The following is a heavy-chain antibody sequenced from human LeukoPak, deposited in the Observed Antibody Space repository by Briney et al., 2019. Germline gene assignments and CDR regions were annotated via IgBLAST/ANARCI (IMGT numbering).Heavy chain of an antibody. CDR1: GFTFSDYY. CDR3: AKDPGQSVRGYYMEL. D-gene: IGHD3-10*01. CDR2: ISSSGSTI. Sequence: GGSLRLSCAASGFTFSDYYMSWIRQAPGKGLEWVSYISSSGSTIYYADSVKGRFTISRDNAKNSLYLQVDSLRADDTAVYYCAKDPGQSVRGYYMELWGKGTTVTVSS. V-gene: IGHV3-11*04. J-gene: IGHJ6*03.